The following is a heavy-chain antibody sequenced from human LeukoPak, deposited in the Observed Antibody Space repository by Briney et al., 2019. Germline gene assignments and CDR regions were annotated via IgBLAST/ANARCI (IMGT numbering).Heavy chain of an antibody. V-gene: IGHV3-23*01. J-gene: IGHJ5*02. CDR2: VSSSGYIT. CDR3: AEGVGDCSGNSCYSGPRDIDR. D-gene: IGHD2-15*01. CDR1: GFIFRNYA. Sequence: VGSLRLSCAASGFIFRNYAMNWVRQAPGKGLEWVSAVSSSGYITYYADSVKGRFTISRDNSKNTLYLQMNSLRAEDTAVYYCAEGVGDCSGNSCYSGPRDIDRWGQGALVTVSS.